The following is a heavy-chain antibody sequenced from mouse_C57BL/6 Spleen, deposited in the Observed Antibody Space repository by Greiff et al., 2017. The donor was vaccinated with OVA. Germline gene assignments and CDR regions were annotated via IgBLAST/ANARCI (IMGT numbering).Heavy chain of an antibody. CDR3: ARREDYDYDDAMDY. CDR1: GYTFTSYG. V-gene: IGHV1-81*01. Sequence: VHLVESGAELARPGASVKLSCKASGYTFTSYGISWVKQRTGQGLEWIGEIYPRSGNTYYNEKFKGKATLTADKSSSTAYMELRSLTSEDSAVYFCARREDYDYDDAMDYWGQGTSVTVSS. D-gene: IGHD2-4*01. CDR2: IYPRSGNT. J-gene: IGHJ4*01.